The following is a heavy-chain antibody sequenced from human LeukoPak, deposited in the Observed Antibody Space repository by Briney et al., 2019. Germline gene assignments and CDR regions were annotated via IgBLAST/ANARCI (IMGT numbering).Heavy chain of an antibody. D-gene: IGHD3-10*01. CDR3: ARDLIRDYYGSGISSIPGGFDP. CDR1: GGSISSGSYY. CDR2: IYTSGST. V-gene: IGHV4-61*02. Sequence: SQTLSLTCTVSGGSISSGSYYWRWIRQPAGKGLEWIGRIYTSGSTNYNPSLTSRVTISVDTSKNQFSLKLSSVTAADTAVYYCARDLIRDYYGSGISSIPGGFDPCGQGTLGTVSS. J-gene: IGHJ5*02.